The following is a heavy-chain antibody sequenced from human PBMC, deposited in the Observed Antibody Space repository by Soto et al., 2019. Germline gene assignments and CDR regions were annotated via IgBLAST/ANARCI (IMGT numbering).Heavy chain of an antibody. Sequence: QVQLVESGGGVVQPGRSLRLSCAASGFTFSSYGMHWVRQAPGKGLEWVALISNDGSNKYYVDSVNGRFTISRDNSKNTLYLQMNSLRAEDTAVYYCGGGHYFSDYWGQGTLITVSS. CDR1: GFTFSSYG. CDR3: GGGHYFSDY. V-gene: IGHV3-30*03. CDR2: ISNDGSNK. J-gene: IGHJ4*02. D-gene: IGHD3-16*01.